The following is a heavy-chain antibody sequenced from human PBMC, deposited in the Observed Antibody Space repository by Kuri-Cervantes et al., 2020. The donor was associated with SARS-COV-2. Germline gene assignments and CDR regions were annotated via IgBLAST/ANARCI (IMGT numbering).Heavy chain of an antibody. CDR1: GIIFSDCH. D-gene: IGHD4-23*01. CDR2: ISSSGSTI. V-gene: IGHV3-11*01. Sequence: GGSLRLSCAASGIIFSDCHMSWIRQAPGRGLDWVSYISSSGSTIYYADSVRGRFTISRDNAKNSLYLQMNSLRAEDTAVYYCARAPTPADFDYWGQGTLVTVSS. J-gene: IGHJ4*02. CDR3: ARAPTPADFDY.